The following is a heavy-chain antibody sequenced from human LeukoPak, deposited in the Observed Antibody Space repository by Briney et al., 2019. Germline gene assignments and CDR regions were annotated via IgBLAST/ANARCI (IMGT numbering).Heavy chain of an antibody. CDR1: GFTFSGYY. CDR3: ARDRGAVAATWFDY. CDR2: IGSSSTYT. Sequence: PGGSLRLSCAASGFTFSGYYMSWVRQAPGKGLEWVSCIGSSSTYTNYADSVKGRFTISRDNAKNSLYLQMDGLRAEDTAVYYCARDRGAVAATWFDYWGQGTLVTVSS. D-gene: IGHD6-19*01. V-gene: IGHV3-11*05. J-gene: IGHJ4*02.